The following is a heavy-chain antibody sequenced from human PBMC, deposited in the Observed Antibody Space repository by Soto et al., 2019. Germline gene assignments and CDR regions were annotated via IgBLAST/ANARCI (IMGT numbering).Heavy chain of an antibody. J-gene: IGHJ4*02. Sequence: GGSLRLSCAASGFIFGAHAMSWVRQAPGKGLEWVSAINWIGGSTNYADSVKDRFTISRDNAKNSLYLQMSSLRADDTAIYYCGRVPSSGWPYFFDYWGLGTLVTVSS. CDR3: GRVPSSGWPYFFDY. D-gene: IGHD6-19*01. CDR2: INWIGGST. CDR1: GFIFGAHA. V-gene: IGHV3-20*04.